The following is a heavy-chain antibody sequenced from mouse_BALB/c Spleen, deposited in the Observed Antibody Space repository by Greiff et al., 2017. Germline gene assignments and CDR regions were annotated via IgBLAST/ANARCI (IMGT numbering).Heavy chain of an antibody. D-gene: IGHD2-2*01. CDR1: GYTFTSYW. Sequence: QVQLQQPGAELVRPGASVKLSCKASGYTFTSYWINWVKQRPGQGLEWIGNIYPSDSYTNYNQKFKDKATLTVDTSSSTAYMHLSSLTSEDSAVYYCTREGYGYDGFAYWGQGTLVTVSA. J-gene: IGHJ3*01. CDR3: TREGYGYDGFAY. V-gene: IGHV1-69*02. CDR2: IYPSDSYT.